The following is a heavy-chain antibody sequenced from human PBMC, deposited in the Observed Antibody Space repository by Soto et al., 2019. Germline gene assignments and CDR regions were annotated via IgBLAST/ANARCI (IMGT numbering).Heavy chain of an antibody. CDR3: ARYGLGITMVRGVMGYYYMDV. Sequence: ASVKVSCKASGYTFTSYGISWVRQAPGQGLEWMGWISAYNGNTNYAQKLQGRGTMTTDTSTSTAYMELRSLRSDDTAVYYCARYGLGITMVRGVMGYYYMDVWGKGTTVTVSS. CDR2: ISAYNGNT. CDR1: GYTFTSYG. D-gene: IGHD3-10*01. J-gene: IGHJ6*03. V-gene: IGHV1-18*01.